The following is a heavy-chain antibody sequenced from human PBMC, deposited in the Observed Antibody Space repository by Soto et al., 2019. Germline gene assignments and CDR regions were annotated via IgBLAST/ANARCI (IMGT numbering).Heavy chain of an antibody. CDR3: ARGGDRDGSDNLAPFDY. D-gene: IGHD3-10*01. V-gene: IGHV3-33*01. CDR1: GFTFSSYG. CDR2: IWYDGSNK. J-gene: IGHJ4*02. Sequence: QVQLVESGGGVVQPGRSLRLSCAASGFTFSSYGMHWVRQAPGKGLEWVAVIWYDGSNKYYADSVKGRFTISRDNSKNTLYLQMNSLRAEDTAVYYCARGGDRDGSDNLAPFDYWGQGTLVTVS.